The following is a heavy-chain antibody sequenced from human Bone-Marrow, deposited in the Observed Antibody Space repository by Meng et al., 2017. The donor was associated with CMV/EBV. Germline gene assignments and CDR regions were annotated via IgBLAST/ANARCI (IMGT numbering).Heavy chain of an antibody. V-gene: IGHV3-30*02. Sequence: GESLKLPCAASGFSFSSYGMQWVRQAPGKGLEWVTFIRNDGSKKYYADSVKGRFTISRDNSKNTLYLQMNSLRAEDTAVYYCAKTLSGSYFYYYGLDVWGQGTTVTVSS. CDR1: GFSFSSYG. CDR3: AKTLSGSYFYYYGLDV. J-gene: IGHJ6*02. D-gene: IGHD1-26*01. CDR2: IRNDGSKK.